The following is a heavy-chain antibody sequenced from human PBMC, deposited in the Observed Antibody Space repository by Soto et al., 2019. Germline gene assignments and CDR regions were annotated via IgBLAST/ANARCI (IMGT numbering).Heavy chain of an antibody. Sequence: QVQLQESGPGLVKPSQTLSLTCTVSGGSISSGDYYWSWIRQPPGQVLEWVGYIYYSGSTYYNPSLKSRVTISVDTCKNQFSLKLSSVTAANTAVYYCARAEFHAIYWFDPWGQGTLVTVSS. J-gene: IGHJ5*02. V-gene: IGHV4-30-4*01. CDR2: IYYSGST. D-gene: IGHD2-8*01. CDR3: ARAEFHAIYWFDP. CDR1: GGSISSGDYY.